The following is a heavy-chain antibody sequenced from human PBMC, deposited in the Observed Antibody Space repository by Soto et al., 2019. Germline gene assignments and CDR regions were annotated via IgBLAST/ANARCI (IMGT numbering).Heavy chain of an antibody. J-gene: IGHJ5*02. CDR3: AKAVPRTTNWFDP. CDR1: GGSISSDY. Sequence: SETLSLTCTVSGGSISSDYWSWIRQPPGKGLEYIGYIYYRGSTNYNPSLKSRVTISVDTSKNQFSLKLSSVTAADTAVYYFAKAVPRTTNWFDPWGKGTLVTVYS. V-gene: IGHV4-59*01. CDR2: IYYRGST. D-gene: IGHD2-2*01.